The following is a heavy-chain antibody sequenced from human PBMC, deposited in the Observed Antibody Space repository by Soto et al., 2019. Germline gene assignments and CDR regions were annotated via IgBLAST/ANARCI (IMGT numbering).Heavy chain of an antibody. Sequence: QVQLVQSGAEVKKPGSSVKVSCKASGGTFSSYASSWVRQAPGQGLELMGGIIPIFGTANYAQKFQGRVKITADKSTSTAYMELSRLRSEDTVVYYCARVTGYNWNRGDYFDYWGQGTLVTVSS. D-gene: IGHD1-20*01. CDR2: IIPIFGTA. V-gene: IGHV1-69*06. J-gene: IGHJ4*02. CDR1: GGTFSSYA. CDR3: ARVTGYNWNRGDYFDY.